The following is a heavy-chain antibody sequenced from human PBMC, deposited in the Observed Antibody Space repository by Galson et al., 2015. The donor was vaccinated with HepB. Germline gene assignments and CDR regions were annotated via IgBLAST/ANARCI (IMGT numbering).Heavy chain of an antibody. CDR1: GFSFSDYY. V-gene: IGHV3-11*06. CDR3: ARVANADYGDHSHFDS. D-gene: IGHD4-17*01. Sequence: SLRLSCAASGFSFSDYYMSWIRQAPGTGLEWLSYISSNTIYTTYADSVKGRFTVSRDNVKNSISLQMNRLRVEDTAIFYCARVANADYGDHSHFDSWGQGTLVTVSS. J-gene: IGHJ4*02. CDR2: ISSNTIYT.